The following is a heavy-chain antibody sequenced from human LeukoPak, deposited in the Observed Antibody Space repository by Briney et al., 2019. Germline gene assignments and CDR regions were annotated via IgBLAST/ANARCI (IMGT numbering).Heavy chain of an antibody. CDR3: ARDGYSSSWYAINTPPLYYFDY. D-gene: IGHD6-13*01. CDR2: ISAYNGNT. Sequence: ASVKVSCKASGYTFTSYGISWVRQAPGQGLEWMGWISAYNGNTNYAQKLQGRVTMTTDTSTSTAYMELRSLRSDDTAVYYCARDGYSSSWYAINTPPLYYFDYWGQGTLVAVSS. CDR1: GYTFTSYG. V-gene: IGHV1-18*01. J-gene: IGHJ4*02.